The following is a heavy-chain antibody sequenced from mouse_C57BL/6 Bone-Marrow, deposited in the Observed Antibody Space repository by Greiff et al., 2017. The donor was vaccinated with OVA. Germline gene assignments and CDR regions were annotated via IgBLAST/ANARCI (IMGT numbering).Heavy chain of an antibody. D-gene: IGHD4-1*01. J-gene: IGHJ1*03. CDR1: GFNIKDYY. Sequence: EVQLQQSGAELVRPGASVKLSCTASGFNIKDYYMHWVKQRPEQGLEWIGWIDPENGDTEDASKFQGKATITADTSSNTAYLQLSSLTSEDTAVYYCTTLGRDFDVWGTGTTVTVSS. V-gene: IGHV14-4*01. CDR3: TTLGRDFDV. CDR2: IDPENGDT.